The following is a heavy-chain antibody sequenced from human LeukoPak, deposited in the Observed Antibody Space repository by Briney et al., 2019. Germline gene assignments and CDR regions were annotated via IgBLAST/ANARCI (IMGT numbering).Heavy chain of an antibody. CDR1: GYTFTNFA. CDR2: TNTYNGNT. V-gene: IGHV1-18*01. J-gene: IGHJ5*02. CDR3: TREDLCGGNVYRCGGSGS. D-gene: IGHD4-23*01. Sequence: ASVKVSCKASGYTFTNFAISWVRQAPGEGLEWMGWTNTYNGNTDYAQKVQDRVTMTADTSTSTAYMELRSLRSDDTAVYYCTREDLCGGNVYRCGGSGSWGQGTLVTVSS.